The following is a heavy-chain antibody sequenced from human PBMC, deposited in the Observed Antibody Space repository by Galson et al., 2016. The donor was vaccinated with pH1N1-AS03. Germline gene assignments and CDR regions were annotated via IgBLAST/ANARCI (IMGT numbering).Heavy chain of an antibody. CDR1: GGTFSTNG. CDR2: IIPMLGRG. V-gene: IGHV1-69*04. Sequence: SVKVSCKASGGTFSTNGFTWVRQAPGQGLEWMGRIIPMLGRGNYVQKFQGRVTIIADISTSTTYMELSNLTSEDTAIYYCARERDSSSSSIFVYWGQGTQVTVSS. CDR3: ARERDSSSSSIFVY. J-gene: IGHJ4*02. D-gene: IGHD6-6*01.